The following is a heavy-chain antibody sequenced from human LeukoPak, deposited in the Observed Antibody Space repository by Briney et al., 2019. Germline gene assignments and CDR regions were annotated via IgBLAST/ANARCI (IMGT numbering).Heavy chain of an antibody. CDR1: GFTFSSYA. CDR2: ISSGDNT. D-gene: IGHD5-24*01. Sequence: GGSLRLSCAASGFTFSSYAMHWVRQAPGKGLEWVSGISSGDNTYYVDSVKGRFTISRDNSKNTLFLQMNSLRAEDTAAYYCAKDFEGRLQPLDYWGQGTLVTVSS. V-gene: IGHV3-23*01. CDR3: AKDFEGRLQPLDY. J-gene: IGHJ4*02.